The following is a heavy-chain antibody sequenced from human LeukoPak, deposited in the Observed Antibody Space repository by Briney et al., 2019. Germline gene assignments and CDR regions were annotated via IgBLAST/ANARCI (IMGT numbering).Heavy chain of an antibody. V-gene: IGHV4-39*07. CDR2: IYYSGST. D-gene: IGHD3-3*01. J-gene: IGHJ6*02. CDR3: ARDHASGITIFGVPYYYGMDV. CDR1: GGSISSSSYY. Sequence: PSETLSLTCTVSGGSISSSSYYWGWIRQPPGKGLEWIGSIYYSGSTYYNPSLKSRVTISVDTPKNQFSLKLSSVTAADTAVYYCARDHASGITIFGVPYYYGMDVWGQGTTVTVSS.